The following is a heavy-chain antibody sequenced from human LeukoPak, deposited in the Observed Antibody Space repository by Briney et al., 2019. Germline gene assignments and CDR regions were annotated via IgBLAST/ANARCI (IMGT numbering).Heavy chain of an antibody. CDR3: ARDQPYDSSGWPPDY. J-gene: IGHJ4*02. CDR1: GVTLSSFA. CDR2: ISSSGSGDNT. Sequence: GGSLRLSCAASGVTLSSFAMSWARQAPGKGLEWVSGISSSGSGDNTYYADSVKGRFTISRDSSKNSLYLQMNSLRDEDTAVYYCARDQPYDSSGWPPDYWGQGTLVTVSS. V-gene: IGHV3-23*01. D-gene: IGHD6-19*01.